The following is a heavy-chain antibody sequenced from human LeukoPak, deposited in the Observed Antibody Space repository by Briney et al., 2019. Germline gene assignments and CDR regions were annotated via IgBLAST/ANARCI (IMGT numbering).Heavy chain of an antibody. CDR1: GDSVSSNSAA. CDR2: TYYRSKWYN. D-gene: IGHD6-6*01. J-gene: IGHJ5*02. CDR3: ARSKYSSSSGWFDP. Sequence: SQTLSLTCAISGDSVSSNSAAWNWIRQSPSRGLEWLGRTYYRSKWYNDYAVSVKSRITINPDASKNQFSLQLNSVTPEDTAVYYCARSKYSSSSGWFDPWGQGTLVTVSS. V-gene: IGHV6-1*01.